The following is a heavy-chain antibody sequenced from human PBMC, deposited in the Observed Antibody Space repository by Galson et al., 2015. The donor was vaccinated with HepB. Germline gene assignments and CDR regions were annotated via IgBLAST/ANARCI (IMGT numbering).Heavy chain of an antibody. V-gene: IGHV3-48*03. J-gene: IGHJ4*02. D-gene: IGHD4-17*01. CDR1: GFTFSSYE. CDR3: ARRPHDEDYGDPFDY. Sequence: SLRLSCAASGFTFSSYEMNWVRQAPGKGLEWVSYISSSGSTIYYADSVKGRFTISRDNAKNSPYLQMNSLRAEDTAVYYCARRPHDEDYGDPFDYWGQGTLVTVSS. CDR2: ISSSGSTI.